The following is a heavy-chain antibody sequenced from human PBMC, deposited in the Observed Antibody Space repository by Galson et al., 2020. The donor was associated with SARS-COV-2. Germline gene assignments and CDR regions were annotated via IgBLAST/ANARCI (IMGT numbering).Heavy chain of an antibody. CDR2: IKQDGSEK. CDR3: ARDDIVVVPAASSSYYYYYYMDV. CDR1: GFTFSSYW. Sequence: QLGESLKISCAASGFTFSSYWMSWVRQAPGKGLEWVANIKQDGSEKYYVDSVKGRFTISRDNAKNSLYLQMNSLRAEDTAVYYCARDDIVVVPAASSSYYYYYYMDVWGKGTTVTVSS. D-gene: IGHD2-2*01. V-gene: IGHV3-7*01. J-gene: IGHJ6*03.